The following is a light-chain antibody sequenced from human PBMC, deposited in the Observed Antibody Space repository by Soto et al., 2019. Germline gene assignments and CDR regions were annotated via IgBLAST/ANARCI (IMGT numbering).Light chain of an antibody. CDR1: TGVGTSGPY. Sequence: AAVTLLPSLTAAPGGTLILTCGSNTGVGTSGPYPSWFQQKPRQAPRTLIHDPYKKHSWPPTRISASRLVGKPPLTLAGAQPDDEAEYYCLLSYRCARVFGSWTNVPVL. V-gene: IGLV7-46*01. CDR3: LLSYRCARV. J-gene: IGLJ1*01. CDR2: DPY.